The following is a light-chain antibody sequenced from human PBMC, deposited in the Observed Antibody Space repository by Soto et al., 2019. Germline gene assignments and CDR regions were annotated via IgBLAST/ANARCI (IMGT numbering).Light chain of an antibody. V-gene: IGLV1-40*01. CDR1: SSNIGAGYD. J-gene: IGLJ2*01. CDR3: QSYDSSLSAL. Sequence: QSVLTQPPSVSGAPGQRVTISCTGSSSNIGAGYDVQWYQQLPGTAPKLLIYGNSNRPSGVPDRFSGSKSGTSASLAITGLQAEDEADYYRQSYDSSLSALFGGGTKLTVL. CDR2: GNS.